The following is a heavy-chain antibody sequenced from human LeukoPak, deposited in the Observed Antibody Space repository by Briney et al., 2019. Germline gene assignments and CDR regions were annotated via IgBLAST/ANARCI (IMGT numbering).Heavy chain of an antibody. CDR1: GFTFSSYA. Sequence: GGSLRLSCAASGFTFSSYAMSWVRQAPGKGLEWVSAISGSGGSTYYADSVKGRFTISRDNSKNTLYLQMNSLRTEDTAVYYCAAYGSGRFFVVDYWGQGTLVTVSS. D-gene: IGHD3-10*01. CDR2: ISGSGGST. V-gene: IGHV3-23*01. CDR3: AAYGSGRFFVVDY. J-gene: IGHJ4*02.